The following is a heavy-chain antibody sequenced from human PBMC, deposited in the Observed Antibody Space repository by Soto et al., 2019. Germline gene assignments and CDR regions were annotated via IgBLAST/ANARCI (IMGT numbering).Heavy chain of an antibody. CDR2: IFHSGTT. D-gene: IGHD3-22*01. J-gene: IGHJ6*02. V-gene: IGHV4-38-2*01. CDR1: GFSINSGYY. Sequence: ETLSLTCAVSGFSINSGYYWGWIRQPPGKGLEWIGSIFHSGTTYYNPSLKSRVIISVDTSKNQFSLDLTSVTVADTAVYYCATPPFYYESSGRMDVWGQGTTVTVSS. CDR3: ATPPFYYESSGRMDV.